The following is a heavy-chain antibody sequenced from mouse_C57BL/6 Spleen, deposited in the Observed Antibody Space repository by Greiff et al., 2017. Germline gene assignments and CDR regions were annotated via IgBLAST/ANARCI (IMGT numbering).Heavy chain of an antibody. CDR3: ARRKINYYGSSYDAMDY. CDR2: IDPSDSYT. D-gene: IGHD1-1*01. V-gene: IGHV1-69*01. CDR1: GYTFPSYW. J-gene: IGHJ4*01. Sequence: QVQLQQPGAELVMPGASVKLSCKASGYTFPSYWMHWLKQRPGQGLEWIGEIDPSDSYTNYNQKFKGKSPLTVDKSSSTAYMQLSSLTSEDSAVYYCARRKINYYGSSYDAMDYWGQGTSVTVSS.